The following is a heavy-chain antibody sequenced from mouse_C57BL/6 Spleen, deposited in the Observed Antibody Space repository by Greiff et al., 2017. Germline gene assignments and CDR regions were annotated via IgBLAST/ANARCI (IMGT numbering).Heavy chain of an antibody. CDR2: IHPNSGST. CDR1: GYTFTSYW. J-gene: IGHJ2*01. CDR3: ARQGVVALGGY. Sequence: QVQLQQPGAELVKPGASVKLSCKASGYTFTSYWMHWVKQRPGQGLEWIGMIHPNSGSTNYNEKFKSKATLTVDKSSSTAYMQLSSLTSEDSAVYYCARQGVVALGGYWGRGTTLTVSS. V-gene: IGHV1-64*01. D-gene: IGHD1-1*01.